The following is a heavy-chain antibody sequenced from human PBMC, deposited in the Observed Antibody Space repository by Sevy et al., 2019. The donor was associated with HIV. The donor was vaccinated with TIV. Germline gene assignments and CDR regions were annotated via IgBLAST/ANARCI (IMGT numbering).Heavy chain of an antibody. J-gene: IGHJ6*02. D-gene: IGHD4-17*01. CDR1: GYMFTDYY. CDR2: INPNDGVT. CDR3: ARLTTMPTSDLYGMDV. V-gene: IGHV1-2*02. Sequence: ASVKVSCKASGYMFTDYYIHWVRQAPGQGLEWMAWINPNDGVTNYAQRFQGEVTVTMDTSISTAYMEMSRLRSDDTAIYYCARLTTMPTSDLYGMDVWGQGTSVTVSS.